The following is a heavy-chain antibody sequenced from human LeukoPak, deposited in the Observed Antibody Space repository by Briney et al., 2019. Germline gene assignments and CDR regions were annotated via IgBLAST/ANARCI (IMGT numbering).Heavy chain of an antibody. D-gene: IGHD2-2*01. CDR2: IIPISGTA. CDR1: GGTFSSHA. V-gene: IGHV1-69*05. Sequence: ASVKVSCKASGGTFSSHAIAWVRQAPGQGPEWMGGIIPISGTANYAQKFQGRVTITTDESTSTAYMELSSLTSDDTAVYYCARGLQYQLLKALGYYYMDVWGEGTTVTVSS. CDR3: ARGLQYQLLKALGYYYMDV. J-gene: IGHJ6*03.